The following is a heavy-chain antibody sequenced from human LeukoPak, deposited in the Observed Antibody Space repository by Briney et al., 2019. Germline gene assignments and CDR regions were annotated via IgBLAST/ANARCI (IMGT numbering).Heavy chain of an antibody. CDR3: ARDPPVQYYDSSGSYYYYGMDV. Sequence: ASVKVSCKASGYTFTSYGISWVRQAPGQGLEWMGWISAYNGNTNYAQKLQGRVTMTTDTSTSTAYMELRSLRSDDTAVYYCARDPPVQYYDSSGSYYYYGMDVWGQGTTVTVSS. D-gene: IGHD3-22*01. J-gene: IGHJ6*02. V-gene: IGHV1-18*01. CDR1: GYTFTSYG. CDR2: ISAYNGNT.